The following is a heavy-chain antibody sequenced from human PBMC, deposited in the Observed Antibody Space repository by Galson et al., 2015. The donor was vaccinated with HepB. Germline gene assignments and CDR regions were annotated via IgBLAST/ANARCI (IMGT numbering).Heavy chain of an antibody. CDR3: VKISSPVGYCSSTSCYGFVSDDY. J-gene: IGHJ4*02. CDR2: ISYDGSNK. CDR1: GFTFSSYG. V-gene: IGHV3-30*18. Sequence: SLRLSCAASGFTFSSYGMHWVRQAPGKGLEWVAVISYDGSNKYYADSVKGRFTISRDNSKNTLYLQMNSLRAEDTAVYYCVKISSPVGYCSSTSCYGFVSDDYWGQGTLVTVSS. D-gene: IGHD2-2*01.